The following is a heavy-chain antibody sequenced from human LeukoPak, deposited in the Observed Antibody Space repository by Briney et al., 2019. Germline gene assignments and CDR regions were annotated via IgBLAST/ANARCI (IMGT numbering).Heavy chain of an antibody. Sequence: GESLKISCKGSGYSFTSYWIGWVRQMPGKGLEWMGIIYPGDSDTRYSPSFQGQVTISADKSISTAYLQWSSLKASDTAMYCCARLVTAGHLYYGMDVWGQGTTVTVSS. CDR3: ARLVTAGHLYYGMDV. J-gene: IGHJ6*02. CDR2: IYPGDSDT. V-gene: IGHV5-51*01. CDR1: GYSFTSYW. D-gene: IGHD6-13*01.